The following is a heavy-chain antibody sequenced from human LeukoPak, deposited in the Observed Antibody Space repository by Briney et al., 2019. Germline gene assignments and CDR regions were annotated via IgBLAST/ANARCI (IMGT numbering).Heavy chain of an antibody. Sequence: GGSLRLSCAASGFTFSSYSMNWVRKAPGKGLEWVSSISSSSSYIYYADSVKGRFTISRDNAKNSLYLQMNSLRAEDTAVYYCARDGSGYCSGGSCYYPSYYYYYMDVWGKGTTVTVSS. CDR3: ARDGSGYCSGGSCYYPSYYYYYMDV. CDR2: ISSSSSYI. CDR1: GFTFSSYS. J-gene: IGHJ6*03. V-gene: IGHV3-21*01. D-gene: IGHD2-15*01.